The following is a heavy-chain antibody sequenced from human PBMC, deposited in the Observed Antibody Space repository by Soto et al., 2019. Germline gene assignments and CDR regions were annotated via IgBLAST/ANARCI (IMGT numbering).Heavy chain of an antibody. J-gene: IGHJ3*02. CDR2: IIPIFGTA. V-gene: IGHV1-69*13. D-gene: IGHD3-22*01. CDR1: GGTFSSYA. Sequence: SVKVSCKASGGTFSSYAISWVRQAPGQGLEWMGGIIPIFGTANYAQKFQGRVTITADESTSTAYMELSSLRSEDTAVYYCARDLPNYYDKTQGAFDIWGQGTMVTVSS. CDR3: ARDLPNYYDKTQGAFDI.